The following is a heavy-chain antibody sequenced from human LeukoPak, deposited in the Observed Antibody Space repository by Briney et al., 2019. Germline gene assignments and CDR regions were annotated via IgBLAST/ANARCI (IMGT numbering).Heavy chain of an antibody. CDR1: GFTFSSYW. CDR3: ARVVRGVITTGPTYYYYYYMDV. V-gene: IGHV3-7*01. D-gene: IGHD3-10*01. Sequence: GGSLRLSCAASGFTFSSYWMSWVRQAPGKGLEWVANIKQDGSEKYYVDSVKGRFTISRDNAKNSLYLQMNSLRAEDTAVYYCARVVRGVITTGPTYYYYYYMDVWGKGTTVTVSS. J-gene: IGHJ6*03. CDR2: IKQDGSEK.